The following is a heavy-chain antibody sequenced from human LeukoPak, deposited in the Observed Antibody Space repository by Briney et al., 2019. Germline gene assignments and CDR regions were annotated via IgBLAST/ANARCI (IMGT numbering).Heavy chain of an antibody. D-gene: IGHD3-22*01. Sequence: GASVKVSCKASGYTFTGYYMHWVRQAPGQGLEWMGWINPNSGGTNYAQKFQGRVTMTRDTSISTAYMELSRLRSDDTAVYYCATTYYYDSSGYPPTRYFDYWGQGTLVTVSS. CDR2: INPNSGGT. CDR3: ATTYYYDSSGYPPTRYFDY. V-gene: IGHV1-2*02. CDR1: GYTFTGYY. J-gene: IGHJ4*02.